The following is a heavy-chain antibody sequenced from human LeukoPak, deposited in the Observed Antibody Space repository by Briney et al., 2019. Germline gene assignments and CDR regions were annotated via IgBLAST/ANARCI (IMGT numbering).Heavy chain of an antibody. CDR1: GFTFDDYT. CDR3: AKDASGTYLGGAYLDY. J-gene: IGHJ4*02. Sequence: GGSLRLSCAASGFTFDDYTMHWVRQAPGKGLEWVSLISWDGGSTYYADSVEGRFTISRDNSENSLYLQMISLITEDTALYYCAKDASGTYLGGAYLDYWGQGTLVTVSS. CDR2: ISWDGGST. V-gene: IGHV3-43*01. D-gene: IGHD1-26*01.